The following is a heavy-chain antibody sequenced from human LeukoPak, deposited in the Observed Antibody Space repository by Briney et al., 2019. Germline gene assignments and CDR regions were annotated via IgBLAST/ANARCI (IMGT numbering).Heavy chain of an antibody. CDR1: GGSISSSSYY. J-gene: IGHJ4*02. D-gene: IGHD6-13*01. V-gene: IGHV4-39*01. CDR3: ARSSSSWLHFDY. CDR2: IYYSGST. Sequence: SETLSLTCTVSGGSISSSSYYWGWIRQPPGKGLEWIGSIYYSGSTYYNPSLKSRVTISVDTSKNQFSLKLSSVTAADTAVYYCARSSSSWLHFDYWGQGTLVTVSS.